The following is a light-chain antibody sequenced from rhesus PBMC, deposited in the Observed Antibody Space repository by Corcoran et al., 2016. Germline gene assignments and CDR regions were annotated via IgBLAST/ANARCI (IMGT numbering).Light chain of an antibody. Sequence: DIVMTQTPLSLPITPGEPASISCRSSQSLLHSNGNTYLHWYLQKPGQSPQLLIYGGSNRASGVPDRFSGSGAGTDFTLKISKVEAEDVGVYYCVQAIAFPLTFGGWTKVELK. CDR3: VQAIAFPLT. CDR1: QSLLHSNGNTY. CDR2: GGS. J-gene: IGKJ4*01. V-gene: IGKV2-72*02.